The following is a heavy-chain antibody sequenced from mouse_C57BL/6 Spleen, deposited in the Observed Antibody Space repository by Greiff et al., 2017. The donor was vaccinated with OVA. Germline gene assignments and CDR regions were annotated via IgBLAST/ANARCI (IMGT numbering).Heavy chain of an antibody. CDR3: ARWDYYGSSYGGYAMDY. CDR2: INPNNGGT. Sequence: VQLKQSGPELVKPGASVKIPCKASGYTFTDYNMDWVKQSHGKSLEWIGDINPNNGGTIYNQKFKGKATLTVDKSSSTAYMELRRLTSEDTAVYYSARWDYYGSSYGGYAMDYWGQGTSVTVSS. V-gene: IGHV1-18*01. J-gene: IGHJ4*01. CDR1: GYTFTDYN. D-gene: IGHD1-1*01.